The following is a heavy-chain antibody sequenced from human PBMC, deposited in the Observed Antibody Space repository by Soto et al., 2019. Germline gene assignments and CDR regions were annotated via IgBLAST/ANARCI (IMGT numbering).Heavy chain of an antibody. Sequence: GGSLRLSCAASGFTFSSYGMHWVRQAPGKGLEWVAVISYDGSNKYYADSVKGRFTISRDNSKNTLYLQMNSLRAEDTAVYYCAKGAPWQYQLYPARVDYWGQGTLVTVSS. V-gene: IGHV3-30*18. D-gene: IGHD2-2*01. CDR1: GFTFSSYG. CDR3: AKGAPWQYQLYPARVDY. J-gene: IGHJ4*02. CDR2: ISYDGSNK.